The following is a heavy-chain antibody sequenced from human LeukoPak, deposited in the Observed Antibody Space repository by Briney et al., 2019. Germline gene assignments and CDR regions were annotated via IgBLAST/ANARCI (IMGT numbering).Heavy chain of an antibody. J-gene: IGHJ6*02. V-gene: IGHV4-30-4*01. CDR3: ARGLEDIVVVPAGYGMDV. Sequence: SETLSLTCTVSGDSISSGDYYWSWIRQPPGKGLEWIGYIYYSGSTYYNPSLKSRVTISVDTSKNQFSLKLSSVTAADTAVYYCARGLEDIVVVPAGYGMDVWGQGTTVTVSS. D-gene: IGHD2-2*01. CDR2: IYYSGST. CDR1: GDSISSGDYY.